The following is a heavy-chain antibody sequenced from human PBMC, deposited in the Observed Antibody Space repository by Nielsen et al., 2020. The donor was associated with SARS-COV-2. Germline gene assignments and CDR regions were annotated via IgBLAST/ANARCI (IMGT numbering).Heavy chain of an antibody. D-gene: IGHD2-2*03. CDR3: TRVFFGYCSSTSCPHFDY. J-gene: IGHJ4*02. CDR2: IRSKAYGGTT. V-gene: IGHV3-49*03. CDR1: GFTFGDYA. Sequence: GESLKISCTASGFTFGDYAMSWFRQAPGKGLEWVGFIRSKAYGGTTEYAASVKGRFTISRDDSKSTAYLQMNSLKTEDTAVYYCTRVFFGYCSSTSCPHFDYWGQGTLVTVSS.